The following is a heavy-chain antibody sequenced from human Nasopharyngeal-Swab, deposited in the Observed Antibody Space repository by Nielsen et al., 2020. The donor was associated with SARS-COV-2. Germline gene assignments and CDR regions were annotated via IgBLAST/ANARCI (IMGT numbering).Heavy chain of an antibody. V-gene: IGHV3-21*05. Sequence: GESLKISCAASGFTFSTYSMNWVRQAPGKGLEWLSYISESSSFIYYADSVRGRFTISRDNAKNSLFLQMNSLRADDTAVYYCARDTGVTARSSGSDVWGQGTTVTVSS. D-gene: IGHD2-15*01. J-gene: IGHJ6*02. CDR3: ARDTGVTARSSGSDV. CDR2: ISESSSFI. CDR1: GFTFSTYS.